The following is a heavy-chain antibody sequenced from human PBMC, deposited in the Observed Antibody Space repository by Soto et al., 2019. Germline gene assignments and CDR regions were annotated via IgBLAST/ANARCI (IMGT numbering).Heavy chain of an antibody. V-gene: IGHV2-5*02. CDR2: IYWDDDK. Sequence: QITLKESGPTLVKPTQTLTLTCTFSGFSLSSTRMAVGWICQPPGKALEWLALIYWDDDKGYSPFLKSRLTITEDSSKNQVVLTMCTMDPVDTARYYCAHIVVAALGYYFVYWGQATLVAVSS. CDR1: GFSLSSTRMA. J-gene: IGHJ4*02. D-gene: IGHD6-19*01. CDR3: AHIVVAALGYYFVY.